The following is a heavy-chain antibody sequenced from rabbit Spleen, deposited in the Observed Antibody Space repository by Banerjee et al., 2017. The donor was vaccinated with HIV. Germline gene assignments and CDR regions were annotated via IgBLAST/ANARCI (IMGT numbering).Heavy chain of an antibody. V-gene: IGHV1S40*01. J-gene: IGHJ4*01. D-gene: IGHD1-1*01. CDR2: IYTGSSANT. CDR1: GVSFSSGYD. CDR3: TRVINGVNGFNL. Sequence: QQLVESGGGLVKPGASLTLTCKASGVSFSSGYDMCWVRQAPGKGLEWIACIYTGSSANTAYASWAKGRFTITKTSSTTVTLQMTSLTAADTATYFCTRVINGVNGFNLWGPGTLVTVS.